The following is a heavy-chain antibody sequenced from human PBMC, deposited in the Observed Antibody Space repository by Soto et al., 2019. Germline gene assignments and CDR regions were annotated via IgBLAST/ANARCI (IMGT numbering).Heavy chain of an antibody. CDR3: AATLDWGSYDFGGYPS. V-gene: IGHV1-58*01. D-gene: IGHD3-22*01. CDR2: IVVASGKT. J-gene: IGHJ4*02. CDR1: GFTFSRAA. Sequence: GASVKVSCKGSGFTFSRAAVQWVRQARGQGLEWIGWIVVASGKTDYAPNLQERATITRDMSTTTAYMELSDLSSEDTAVYYCAATLDWGSYDFGGYPSWGQGTLVTVSS.